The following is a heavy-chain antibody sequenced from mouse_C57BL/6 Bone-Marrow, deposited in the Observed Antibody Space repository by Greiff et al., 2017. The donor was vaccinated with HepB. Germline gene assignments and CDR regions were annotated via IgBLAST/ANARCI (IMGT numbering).Heavy chain of an antibody. Sequence: EVKLQESGGGLVQSGRSLRLSCATSGFTFSDFYMEWVRQAPGKGLEWIAASRNKANDYTTEYSASVKGRFIVSRDTSQSILYLQMNALRAEDTAIYYCASYYDGYFDVWGTGTTVTVSS. V-gene: IGHV7-1*01. J-gene: IGHJ1*03. CDR3: ASYYDGYFDV. CDR1: GFTFSDFY. CDR2: SRNKANDYTT. D-gene: IGHD2-4*01.